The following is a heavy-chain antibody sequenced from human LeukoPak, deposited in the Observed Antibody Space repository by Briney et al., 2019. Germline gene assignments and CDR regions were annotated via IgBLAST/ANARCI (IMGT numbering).Heavy chain of an antibody. CDR1: GGSINTYY. Sequence: SETLSLTCTVSGGSINTYYWSWIRQPPGKGLEWIGYIYYSGSTNYNPSLKSRVTLSMDTSKNQFSLRLSSVTAADTAVYYCARAVGGDGSGSLWGPGTLVTVSS. CDR3: ARAVGGDGSGSL. J-gene: IGHJ4*02. V-gene: IGHV4-59*01. D-gene: IGHD3-10*01. CDR2: IYYSGST.